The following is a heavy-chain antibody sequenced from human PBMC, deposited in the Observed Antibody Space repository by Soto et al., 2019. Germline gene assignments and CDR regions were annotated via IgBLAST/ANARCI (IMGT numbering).Heavy chain of an antibody. Sequence: QVQLVESGGGLVEPGGSLRLSCAASEFTFSDSYMTWIRQAPGKGLEWVSSISNSGSAISYADSVKGRFTISRDNAKKFLYLQMTRLRVEDTAVYYCETGGRSFFGLWGRGNLVTVSS. CDR2: ISNSGSAI. CDR1: EFTFSDSY. D-gene: IGHD6-13*01. J-gene: IGHJ2*01. V-gene: IGHV3-11*01. CDR3: ETGGRSFFGL.